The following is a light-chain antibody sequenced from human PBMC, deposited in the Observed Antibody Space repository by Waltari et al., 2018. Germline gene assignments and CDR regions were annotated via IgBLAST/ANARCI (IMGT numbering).Light chain of an antibody. J-gene: IGKJ3*01. V-gene: IGKV4-1*01. CDR3: QQHYSSPFT. CDR1: QSVLYSSNNKNY. CDR2: WAS. Sequence: DIVMTQSPDSLAVSLGERATINCKSSQSVLYSSNNKNYLAWYQKKPGQPPKLLIDWASTRESGVPERFSGSGSGTDFTLTISSLQAEDVAVYYCQQHYSSPFTFGPGTKVDIK.